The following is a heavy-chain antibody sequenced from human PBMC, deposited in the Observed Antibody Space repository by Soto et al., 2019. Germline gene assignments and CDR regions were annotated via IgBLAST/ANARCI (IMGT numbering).Heavy chain of an antibody. Sequence: SETLSLTCTVSGGSISSSSYYWGWIRQPPGKGLEWIGRIYYSGSTYYNPSLKSRVTISVDTSKNQFSLKLSSVTATDTAVYYCASSPAAMLQSFDYWGQGTLVTVSS. CDR3: ASSPAAMLQSFDY. J-gene: IGHJ4*02. D-gene: IGHD2-2*01. CDR1: GGSISSSSYY. CDR2: IYYSGST. V-gene: IGHV4-39*01.